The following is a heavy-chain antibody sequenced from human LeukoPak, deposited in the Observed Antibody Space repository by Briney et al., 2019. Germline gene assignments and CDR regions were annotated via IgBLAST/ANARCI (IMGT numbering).Heavy chain of an antibody. CDR3: ASNFIRTGYFGEYYLH. V-gene: IGHV1-18*01. J-gene: IGHJ4*02. CDR1: GYVFGVYG. CDR2: IAPYGGNT. D-gene: IGHD3-9*01. Sequence: ASVKVSCKVSGYVFGVYGVSWVRQAPDQGLEWLGWIAPYGGNTQYTPKLQDRIIVTADTATTTVYMELKSLSKDDTAVYYCASNFIRTGYFGEYYLHWGQGTQVVVSS.